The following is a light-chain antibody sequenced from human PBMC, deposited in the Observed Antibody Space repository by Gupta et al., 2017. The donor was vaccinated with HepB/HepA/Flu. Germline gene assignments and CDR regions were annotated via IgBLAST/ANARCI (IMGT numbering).Light chain of an antibody. CDR1: QSVSSSY. CDR3: QQYGSSPWWT. V-gene: IGKV3-20*01. CDR2: GAS. J-gene: IGKJ1*01. Sequence: EIVLTKSPDTLSLSPGERATLPCRASQSVSSSYLAWYQQKPGQAPRLLIYGASSRATGIPDRFSVSGSGTDFTLTISRLEPEDFAVYYCQQYGSSPWWTFGQGPKVEIK.